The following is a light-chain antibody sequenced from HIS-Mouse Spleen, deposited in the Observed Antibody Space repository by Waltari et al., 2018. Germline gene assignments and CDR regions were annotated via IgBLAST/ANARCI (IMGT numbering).Light chain of an antibody. CDR1: RVHVGIYNL. J-gene: IGLJ3*02. Sequence: QSALTQPASVSGSPGQSITISSTGTRVHVGIYNLFPWYQQHPGKAPKLMIYEGSKRPSGVSNRFSGSKSGNTASLTISGLQAEDEADYYCCSYAGSSTWVFGGGSKLTVL. V-gene: IGLV2-23*01. CDR2: EGS. CDR3: CSYAGSSTWV.